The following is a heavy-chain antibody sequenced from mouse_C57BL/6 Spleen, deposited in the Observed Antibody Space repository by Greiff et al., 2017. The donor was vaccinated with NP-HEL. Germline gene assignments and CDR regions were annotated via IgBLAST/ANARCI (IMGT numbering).Heavy chain of an antibody. CDR1: GFTFSSYA. V-gene: IGHV5-4*01. Sequence: EVHLVESGGGLVKPGGSLKLSCAASGFTFSSYAMSWVRQTPEKRLEWVATISDGGSYTYYPDNVKGRFTISRDNAKNNLYLQMSHLKSEDTAMYDCARDSLGYAMDYWGQGTSVTVSS. CDR2: ISDGGSYT. CDR3: ARDSLGYAMDY. J-gene: IGHJ4*01.